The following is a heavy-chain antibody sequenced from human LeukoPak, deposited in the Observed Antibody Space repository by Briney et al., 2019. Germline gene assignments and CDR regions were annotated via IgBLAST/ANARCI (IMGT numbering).Heavy chain of an antibody. Sequence: GESLKISCKGSGYIFTRYRIAWVRQMPGKGLEWMGLIYPDDADTKYSPSFQGQVTISVDKSVSSAYLHWSSLKASDTAMYYCATGNFRPQYYFDYWGQGALVTVSS. J-gene: IGHJ4*02. CDR2: IYPDDADT. CDR1: GYIFTRYR. D-gene: IGHD3-3*01. CDR3: ATGNFRPQYYFDY. V-gene: IGHV5-51*01.